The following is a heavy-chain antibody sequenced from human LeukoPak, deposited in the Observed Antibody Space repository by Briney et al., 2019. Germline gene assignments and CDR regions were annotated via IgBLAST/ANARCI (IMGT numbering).Heavy chain of an antibody. CDR3: AKDHVLSGWPLDDAFDI. V-gene: IGHV3-23*01. J-gene: IGHJ3*02. CDR1: GFTFSSYA. Sequence: GGSLRLSCAASGFTFSSYAMSWVRQAPGKGLEWVSAISGSGGSTYYADSVKGRFTISRDNSKNTLYLQMNSLRAEDTAVYYCAKDHVLSGWPLDDAFDIWGQGTMVTVSS. CDR2: ISGSGGST. D-gene: IGHD6-19*01.